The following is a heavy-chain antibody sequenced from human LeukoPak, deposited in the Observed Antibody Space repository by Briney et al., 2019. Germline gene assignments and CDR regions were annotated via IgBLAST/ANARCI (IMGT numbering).Heavy chain of an antibody. Sequence: GGSLRLSCAASGFTFSSYSMNWVRQARGKGLEWVSSISTSSSYIYYADSLKGRFTISRDNAKKSLYLQMNSLRAEDTAVYYCACNSRIQLWQPNWFDPWGQGTLVTVSS. CDR3: ACNSRIQLWQPNWFDP. CDR2: ISTSSSYI. J-gene: IGHJ5*02. CDR1: GFTFSSYS. V-gene: IGHV3-21*01. D-gene: IGHD5-18*01.